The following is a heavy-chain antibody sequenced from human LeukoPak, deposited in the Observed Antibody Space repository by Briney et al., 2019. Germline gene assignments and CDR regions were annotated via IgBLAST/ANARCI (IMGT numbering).Heavy chain of an antibody. Sequence: SETLSLTCTVSGGSISSYYWSWIRQPAGKGLEWIGRIYTSGSTNYNPSLKGRVTMSVDTSKNQFSLKLSSVTAADTAVYYCATTMVRGVMSDYWGQGTLVTVSS. CDR1: GGSISSYY. V-gene: IGHV4-4*07. D-gene: IGHD3-10*01. J-gene: IGHJ4*02. CDR3: ATTMVRGVMSDY. CDR2: IYTSGST.